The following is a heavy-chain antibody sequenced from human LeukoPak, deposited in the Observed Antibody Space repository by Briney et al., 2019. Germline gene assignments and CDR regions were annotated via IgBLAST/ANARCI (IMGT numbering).Heavy chain of an antibody. CDR2: ISWNSGSI. CDR3: ARDRIVGATIDAFDI. CDR1: GFTFDDYA. V-gene: IGHV3-9*01. D-gene: IGHD1-26*01. J-gene: IGHJ3*02. Sequence: GGSLRLSCVASGFTFDDYAMHWVRQAPGKGLEWVSGISWNSGSIGYADSVKGRFTISRDNAKNSLYLQMNSLRAEDTAVYYCARDRIVGATIDAFDIWGQGTMVTVSS.